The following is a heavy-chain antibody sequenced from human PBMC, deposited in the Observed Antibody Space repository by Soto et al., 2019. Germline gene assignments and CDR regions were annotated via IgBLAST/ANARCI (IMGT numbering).Heavy chain of an antibody. CDR2: INPNSGDT. J-gene: IGHJ4*02. V-gene: IGHV1-2*02. CDR1: GYTFTTYY. Sequence: QVQLVQSGAEVKKPGASVKVSCKASGYTFTTYYVHWVRQAPGQGLEWMGWINPNSGDTNSAQNFQGRVTMTRDTSISTADMALSRLRSDDTAVYYCAREGAYDSRGFSDSWGQGTLVTVSS. CDR3: AREGAYDSRGFSDS. D-gene: IGHD3-22*01.